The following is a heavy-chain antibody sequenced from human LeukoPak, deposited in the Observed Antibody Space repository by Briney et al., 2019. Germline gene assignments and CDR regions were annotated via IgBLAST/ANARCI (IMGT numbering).Heavy chain of an antibody. D-gene: IGHD6-19*01. J-gene: IGHJ5*02. V-gene: IGHV1-2*02. CDR1: GYTFTGYY. Sequence: GASVKVSCKASGYTFTGYYMHWVRQAPGQGLEWMGWINPNSGGTNYAQKFQGRVTMTRDTSISTAYMELSRLRSDDTAVYYCARDISGWYVVTHDNWFDPWGQGTLVTVSS. CDR3: ARDISGWYVVTHDNWFDP. CDR2: INPNSGGT.